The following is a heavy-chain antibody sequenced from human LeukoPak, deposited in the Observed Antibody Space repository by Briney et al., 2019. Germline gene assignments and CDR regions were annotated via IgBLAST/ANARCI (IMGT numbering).Heavy chain of an antibody. CDR2: ISAYNGNT. J-gene: IGHJ6*03. Sequence: ASVKVSCKASGYTFTSYGISWVRQAPGQGLEWMGWISAYNGNTNYAQKLQGRVTMTTDTSTSTAYMELRSLRSDDTAVYYCARALDCSSTSCYNYYMDVWGKGTTVTVSS. CDR1: GYTFTSYG. CDR3: ARALDCSSTSCYNYYMDV. V-gene: IGHV1-18*01. D-gene: IGHD2-2*02.